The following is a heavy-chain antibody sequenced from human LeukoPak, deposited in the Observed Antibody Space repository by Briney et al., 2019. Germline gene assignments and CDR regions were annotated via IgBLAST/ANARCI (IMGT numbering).Heavy chain of an antibody. Sequence: GASVEVSCKASGYTFTGYYMHWVRQAPGQGLEWMGWINPNSGGTNYAQKFQGRVAMTRDTSISTAYMELSRLRSDDTAVYYCARGSYSSSWYKFDPWGQGTLVTISS. CDR3: ARGSYSSSWYKFDP. CDR1: GYTFTGYY. CDR2: INPNSGGT. V-gene: IGHV1-2*02. J-gene: IGHJ5*02. D-gene: IGHD6-13*01.